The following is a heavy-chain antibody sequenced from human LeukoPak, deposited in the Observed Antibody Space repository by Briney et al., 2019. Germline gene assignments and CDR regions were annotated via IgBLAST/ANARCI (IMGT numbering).Heavy chain of an antibody. CDR1: GYTFTGYY. J-gene: IGHJ4*02. V-gene: IGHV1-2*02. CDR3: AKGSSSWAYYFDY. Sequence: ASVKVSCKASGYTFTGYYMHWVRQAPGQGLEWMGWINPNSGGTNYAQKFQGRVTMTRDTSISTAYMELSRLRSDDTAVYYCAKGSSSWAYYFDYWGQGTLVTVSS. CDR2: INPNSGGT. D-gene: IGHD6-13*01.